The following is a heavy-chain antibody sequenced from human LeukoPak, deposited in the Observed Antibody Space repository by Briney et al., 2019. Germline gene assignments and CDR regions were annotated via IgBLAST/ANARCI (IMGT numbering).Heavy chain of an antibody. Sequence: GGSLRLSCAASRFTFSSYWMHWVRQAPGKGLVWVSRINTDGSSTSYADSVKGRFTISRDNAKNTLYLQMNSLRAEDTAVYYCARVLSVSSGRDYWGQGTLVTVSS. J-gene: IGHJ4*02. D-gene: IGHD3-22*01. V-gene: IGHV3-74*01. CDR1: RFTFSSYW. CDR2: INTDGSST. CDR3: ARVLSVSSGRDY.